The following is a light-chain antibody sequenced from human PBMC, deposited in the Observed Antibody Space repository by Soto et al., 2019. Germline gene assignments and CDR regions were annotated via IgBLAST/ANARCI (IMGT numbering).Light chain of an antibody. CDR1: QSISSY. J-gene: IGKJ4*01. CDR3: QQRGNWPPT. CDR2: DAS. Sequence: EIVLTQSPATLSLSAGERATLSCRASQSISSYLAWYQQKPGQAPRLLIYDASNRATGIPPRFSGSGSGTDFTLTIGSLEPEDFAVYFCQQRGNWPPTFGGGTKVEIK. V-gene: IGKV3-11*01.